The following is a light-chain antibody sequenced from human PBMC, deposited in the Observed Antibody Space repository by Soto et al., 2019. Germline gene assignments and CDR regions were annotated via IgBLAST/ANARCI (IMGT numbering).Light chain of an antibody. CDR1: QSISSW. V-gene: IGKV1-5*01. CDR3: QQYNRYSWT. CDR2: DAS. J-gene: IGKJ1*01. Sequence: DIQMTQSPSTLSASVGDTVTVTCRASQSISSWLAWYQQKPGKAPKLLIYDASSLESGVPSRFSGSGSGTEFTLTISSLQPDDFATYYCQQYNRYSWTFGQGTKV.